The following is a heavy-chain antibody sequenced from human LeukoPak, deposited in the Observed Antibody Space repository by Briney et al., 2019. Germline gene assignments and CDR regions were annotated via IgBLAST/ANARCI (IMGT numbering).Heavy chain of an antibody. J-gene: IGHJ4*02. V-gene: IGHV4-61*01. CDR1: GGSVSSGSYY. D-gene: IGHD3/OR15-3a*01. Sequence: SETLSLTCTVSGGSVSSGSYYWSWIRQPPGKGLEWIGYIYYSGTTNYSPSLKSRVTISVDTSKNQFSLKLSSVTAADTAVYYWARTDYYFHYWGQGTLVTVSS. CDR2: IYYSGTT. CDR3: ARTDYYFHY.